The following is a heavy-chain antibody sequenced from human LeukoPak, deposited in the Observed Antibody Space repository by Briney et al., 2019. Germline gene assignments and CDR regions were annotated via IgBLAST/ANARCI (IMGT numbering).Heavy chain of an antibody. CDR2: VYPSDSET. J-gene: IGHJ4*02. Sequence: GESLKTSCKGSGYSFTNYWIGWVRRMPGKGLEWMGIVYPSDSETRYSPSFQGQVTISADKSINTAYLQWSSLKASDTAMYFCARQTIIRVDGYNPFDYWGQGALVAVSS. V-gene: IGHV5-51*01. CDR3: ARQTIIRVDGYNPFDY. CDR1: GYSFTNYW. D-gene: IGHD5-24*01.